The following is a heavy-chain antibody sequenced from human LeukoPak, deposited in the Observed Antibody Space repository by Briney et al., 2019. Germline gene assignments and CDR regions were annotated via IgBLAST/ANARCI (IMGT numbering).Heavy chain of an antibody. J-gene: IGHJ5*02. CDR3: ARGVYYYGSGSLNWFDP. CDR2: IYYSGSA. V-gene: IGHV4-61*05. Sequence: SETLSLTCTVSDGSISSNSFYWSRIRQPPGKGLEWIGYIYYSGSANYNPSLRSRVTIPVDTSKNQFSLKLSSVTAADTAVYYCARGVYYYGSGSLNWFDPWGQGTLVTVSS. CDR1: DGSISSNSFY. D-gene: IGHD3-10*01.